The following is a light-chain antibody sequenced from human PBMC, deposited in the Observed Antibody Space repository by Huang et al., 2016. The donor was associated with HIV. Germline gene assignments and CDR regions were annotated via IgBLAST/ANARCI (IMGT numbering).Light chain of an antibody. CDR2: LSS. J-gene: IGKJ1*01. CDR1: HSLLHINGYNY. CDR3: MQGLQTPWT. V-gene: IGKV2-28*01. Sequence: DIVMAQSPLSLPVTPGEPASISCRSSHSLLHINGYNYLDWYLQKPGQSPQLLLYLSSNRAAGVPDRFSGSGSGTDFTLKISKVEAEDVGVYYCMQGLQTPWTFGQGTKVEIK.